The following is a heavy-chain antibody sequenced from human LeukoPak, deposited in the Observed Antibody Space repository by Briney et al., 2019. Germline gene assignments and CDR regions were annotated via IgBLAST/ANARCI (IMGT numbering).Heavy chain of an antibody. D-gene: IGHD2/OR15-2a*01. V-gene: IGHV3-30*02. CDR3: ANLRHDAFLDAFDI. J-gene: IGHJ3*02. CDR2: IRYDGSNK. Sequence: GGSLRLSCAASGFTFSSYGMHWVRQAPGKGLEWVAFIRYDGSNKYYADSVKGRFTISRDNSKNTLYLQMNSLRAEDTAVYYCANLRHDAFLDAFDIWGQGTMVTVSS. CDR1: GFTFSSYG.